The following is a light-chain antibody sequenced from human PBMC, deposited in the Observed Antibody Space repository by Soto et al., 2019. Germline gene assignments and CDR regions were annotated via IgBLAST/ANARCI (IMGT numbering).Light chain of an antibody. CDR2: AAS. J-gene: IGKJ4*01. V-gene: IGKV1D-17*01. CDR3: LQHNTYP. Sequence: NIQMTQSPSAMSASVGDRVTITCRARQDITTNLAWFQQKPGKVPKLLIHAASSLQSGVPSRFGASGSGTEFTLTISSLQHEDFAAYSCLQHNTYPFGGGTQVEIK. CDR1: QDITTN.